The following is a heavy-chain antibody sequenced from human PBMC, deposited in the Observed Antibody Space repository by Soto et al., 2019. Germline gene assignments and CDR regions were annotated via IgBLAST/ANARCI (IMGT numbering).Heavy chain of an antibody. V-gene: IGHV3-23*01. Sequence: PGGSLSLSCAASGFSLSSYAMSWVRQAPGKGLEWVSAISGSGGSTYYADSVKGRFTISRDNSKNTLYLQMNSLRAEDTAVYYCAKDFYYDSSAPYYWGQGTLVTVSS. CDR2: ISGSGGST. J-gene: IGHJ4*02. CDR3: AKDFYYDSSAPYY. CDR1: GFSLSSYA. D-gene: IGHD3-22*01.